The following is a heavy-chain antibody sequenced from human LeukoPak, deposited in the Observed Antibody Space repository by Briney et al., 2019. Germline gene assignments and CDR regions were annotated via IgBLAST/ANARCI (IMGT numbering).Heavy chain of an antibody. Sequence: NHGESLKISCKGSGYSFPSYWVGWVRQMPGRGLEWMGIIYPDDSDTRYSPSFQGQVTISADKSISTAYLQWSSLKASDTAMYYRAKLNHPEVDAGKENSLNWFAPWAQGPLVTVPS. CDR3: AKLNHPEVDAGKENSLNWFAP. CDR2: IYPDDSDT. V-gene: IGHV5-51*01. CDR1: GYSFPSYW. D-gene: IGHD4-23*01. J-gene: IGHJ5*02.